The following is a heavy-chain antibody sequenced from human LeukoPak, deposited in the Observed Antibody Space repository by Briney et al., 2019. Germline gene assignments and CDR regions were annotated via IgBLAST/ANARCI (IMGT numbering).Heavy chain of an antibody. CDR3: ARDRTSGSPHYYYYGMDV. D-gene: IGHD1-26*01. V-gene: IGHV4-39*07. Sequence: SETLSLTCTVSGGSISSSSYYWGWIRQPPGKGLEWIGSIYYSGSTNYNPSLKSRVTISVDTSKNQFSLKLSSVTAADTAVYYCARDRTSGSPHYYYYGMDVWGQGTTVTVSS. J-gene: IGHJ6*02. CDR1: GGSISSSSYY. CDR2: IYYSGST.